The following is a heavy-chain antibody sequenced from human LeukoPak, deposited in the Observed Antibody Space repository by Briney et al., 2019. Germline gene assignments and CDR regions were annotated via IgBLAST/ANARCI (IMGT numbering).Heavy chain of an antibody. CDR3: ARVGRGYSYGYRDY. CDR1: GGSFSGYY. CDR2: INHSGST. D-gene: IGHD5-18*01. J-gene: IGHJ4*02. Sequence: PSETLSLTCAVYGGSFSGYYWGWIRQPPGKGLEWIGEINHSGSTNYNPSLKSRVTISVDTSKNQFSLKLSSVTAADTAVYYCARVGRGYSYGYRDYWGQGTLVTVSS. V-gene: IGHV4-34*01.